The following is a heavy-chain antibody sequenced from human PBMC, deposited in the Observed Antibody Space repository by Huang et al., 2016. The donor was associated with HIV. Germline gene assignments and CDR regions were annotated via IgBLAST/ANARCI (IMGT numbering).Heavy chain of an antibody. CDR1: GFSISSYW. CDR3: ARDPRIQSWLNFFDY. Sequence: EVQLVESGGGLVQPGGSLRLSCAASGFSISSYWMHWVRQAPGKGLVWVSRINSAESSTSYADSVKGRFTISRDNAKNTLYLQMNSLRAEDTAVYYCARDPRIQSWLNFFDYWGQGTLVSVSS. CDR2: INSAESST. V-gene: IGHV3-74*01. D-gene: IGHD3-22*01. J-gene: IGHJ4*02.